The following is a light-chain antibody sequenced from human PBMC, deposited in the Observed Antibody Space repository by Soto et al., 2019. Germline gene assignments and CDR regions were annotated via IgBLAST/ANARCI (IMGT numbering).Light chain of an antibody. CDR2: DVS. V-gene: IGLV2-14*01. J-gene: IGLJ3*02. CDR1: SSDVGGYNY. CDR3: SSYTTTIRV. Sequence: QSALTQPASVSGSPGQSITISCTGTSSDVGGYNYVSWYQQHPGKAPKLMIYDVSNRPSGVSIRFSGSKSGNTASLTISGLRAEDEADYYCSSYTTTIRVFGGGTKVTVL.